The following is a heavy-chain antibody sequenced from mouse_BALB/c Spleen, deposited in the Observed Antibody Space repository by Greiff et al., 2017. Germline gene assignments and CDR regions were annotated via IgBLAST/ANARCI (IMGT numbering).Heavy chain of an antibody. CDR2: ISSGSSTV. V-gene: IGHV5-17*02. CDR3: ARSTITTGWYFDV. D-gene: IGHD2-4*01. J-gene: IGHJ1*01. Sequence: DVKLVESGGGLVQPGGSRKLSCAASGFTFSSFGMHWVRQAPEKGLEWVAYISSGSSTVYYADTVKGRFTISRDNPKNTLFLQMTSLRSEDTAMYYCARSTITTGWYFDVWGAGTTVTVSS. CDR1: GFTFSSFG.